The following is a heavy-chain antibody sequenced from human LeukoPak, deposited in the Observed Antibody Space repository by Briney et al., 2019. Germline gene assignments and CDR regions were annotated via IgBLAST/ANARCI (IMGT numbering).Heavy chain of an antibody. CDR1: GYTFTSYG. D-gene: IGHD6-13*01. Sequence: RASVKVSCKSSGYTFTSYGISWVRQAPGQGLEWMGWISAYNGNTNYAQKLQGRVTMTTDTSTSTAYMELRSLRSDDTAVYYCARDEWGGSSWYSAYWGQGTLVTVSS. J-gene: IGHJ4*02. CDR3: ARDEWGGSSWYSAY. CDR2: ISAYNGNT. V-gene: IGHV1-18*01.